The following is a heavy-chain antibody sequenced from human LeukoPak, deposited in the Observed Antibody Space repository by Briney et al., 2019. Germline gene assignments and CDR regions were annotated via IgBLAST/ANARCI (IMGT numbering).Heavy chain of an antibody. J-gene: IGHJ4*02. CDR1: GFIFDDYW. CDR3: ARDYCSGESCYDY. D-gene: IGHD2-15*01. CDR2: IKLDESEK. V-gene: IGHV3-7*03. Sequence: GGSLRLSCAASGFIFDDYWMSWVRQAPGEGLEWVANIKLDESEKYYVDSVEGRFTISRDNAKNLLYLQMTSLRAEDTAVYYCARDYCSGESCYDYWGQGTLVTVS.